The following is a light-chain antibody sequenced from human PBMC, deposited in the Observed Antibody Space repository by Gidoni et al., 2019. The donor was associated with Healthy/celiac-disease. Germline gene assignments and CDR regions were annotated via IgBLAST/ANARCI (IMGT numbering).Light chain of an antibody. CDR2: GAS. J-gene: IGKJ5*01. Sequence: EIVLTQSPGTLSLSPGERATLSCSASQRVSSSYLAWYQQKPGQAPRLLIYGASSRATGIPDRFSGSGSGTDFTLTISRLEPEDFAGYYCQQYGSSPFGQGTRLEIK. CDR1: QRVSSSY. V-gene: IGKV3-20*01. CDR3: QQYGSSP.